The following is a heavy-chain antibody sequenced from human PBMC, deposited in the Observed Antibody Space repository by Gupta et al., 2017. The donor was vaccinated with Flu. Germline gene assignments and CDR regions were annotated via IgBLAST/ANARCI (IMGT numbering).Heavy chain of an antibody. D-gene: IGHD6-6*01. J-gene: IGHJ4*02. CDR3: ARGAFFSSSPPEGYFDY. Sequence: QLQLQESGPGLVKPSETLSLTCTVSGGSISSSSYYWGWIRQPPGKGLEWIGSIYYSGSTYYNPSLKSRVTISVDTSKNQFSLKLSSVTAADTAVYYCARGAFFSSSPPEGYFDYWGQGTLVTVSS. CDR1: GGSISSSSYY. CDR2: IYYSGST. V-gene: IGHV4-39*01.